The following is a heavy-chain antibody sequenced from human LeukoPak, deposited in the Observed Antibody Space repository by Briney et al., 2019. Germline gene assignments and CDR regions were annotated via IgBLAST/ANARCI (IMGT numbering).Heavy chain of an antibody. CDR3: ARGTWFGELLSSGMDV. CDR2: INAGNGNT. J-gene: IGHJ6*04. Sequence: EASVKVSCKASGYTFTSYVMHWVRQAPGQRLEWMGWINAGNGNTKYSQKFQGRVTITRDTSASTAYMELSSLRSEDTAVYYCARGTWFGELLSSGMDVWGKGTTVTVSS. V-gene: IGHV1-3*01. CDR1: GYTFTSYV. D-gene: IGHD3-10*01.